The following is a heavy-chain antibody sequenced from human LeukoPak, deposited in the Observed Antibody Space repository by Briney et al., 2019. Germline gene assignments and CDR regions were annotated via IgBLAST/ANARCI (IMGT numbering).Heavy chain of an antibody. CDR1: GFTFSNYA. Sequence: GGSLRLSCAASGFTFSNYAMNWVRQAPGKGLEWVSYISSSGSTIYYADSVKGRFTISRDNAKNSLYLQMNSLRAEDTAVYYCAREPVYYYDSSGYYQPQAFLDYWGQGTLVTVSS. V-gene: IGHV3-48*04. CDR3: AREPVYYYDSSGYYQPQAFLDY. J-gene: IGHJ4*02. CDR2: ISSSGSTI. D-gene: IGHD3-22*01.